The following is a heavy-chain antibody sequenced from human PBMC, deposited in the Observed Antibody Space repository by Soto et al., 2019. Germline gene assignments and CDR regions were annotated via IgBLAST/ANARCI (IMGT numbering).Heavy chain of an antibody. J-gene: IGHJ4*02. Sequence: PSETLSLTCAVYGGSFSGYYWSWIRQPPGKGLEWIGEINHSGSTDYNPSLKSRVTISVDTSKNQFSLKLSSVTAADTAVYYCARASIFSDQLWGQGTLVTVSS. CDR2: INHSGST. D-gene: IGHD3-3*01. CDR1: GGSFSGYY. V-gene: IGHV4-34*01. CDR3: ARASIFSDQL.